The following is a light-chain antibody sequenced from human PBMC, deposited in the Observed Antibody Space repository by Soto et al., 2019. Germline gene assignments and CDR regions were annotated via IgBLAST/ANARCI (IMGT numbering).Light chain of an antibody. CDR3: QQYGSSPYT. J-gene: IGKJ2*01. Sequence: EIVLTQSPGTLSLSPGERATLSCRTSQSVRSNYLAWYHQKPGQAPRLLIYGAANRATGIPDRFGGSGSGTEFTLTISRLEPEDFAMYYCQQYGSSPYTFGQGTKLEIK. CDR1: QSVRSNY. V-gene: IGKV3-20*01. CDR2: GAA.